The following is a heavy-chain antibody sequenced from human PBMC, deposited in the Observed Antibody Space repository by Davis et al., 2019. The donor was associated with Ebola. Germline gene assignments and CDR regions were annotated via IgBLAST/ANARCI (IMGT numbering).Heavy chain of an antibody. CDR3: AKDGGSYYYYYYYGMDV. D-gene: IGHD1-26*01. CDR2: ISGSGGST. J-gene: IGHJ6*02. V-gene: IGHV3-23*01. Sequence: GESLKISCAASGFTFSSYAMSWVRQAPGKGLEWVSAISGSGGSTYYADSVKGRFTISRDNSKNTLYLQMNSLRAEDTAVYYCAKDGGSYYYYYYYGMDVWGQGTTVTVSS. CDR1: GFTFSSYA.